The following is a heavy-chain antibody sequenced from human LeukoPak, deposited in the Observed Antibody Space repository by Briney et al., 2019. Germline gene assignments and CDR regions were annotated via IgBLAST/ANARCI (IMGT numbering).Heavy chain of an antibody. Sequence: GASVKVSCKASGGTFSSYAISWVRQAPGQGLEWMGGIIPIFGTANYAQKFQGRVTITADKSTSTAYMELSILRSEDTAVYYCARDQGFGEFPPRYYYGMDVWGKGTTVTVSS. CDR1: GGTFSSYA. D-gene: IGHD3-10*01. V-gene: IGHV1-69*06. CDR2: IIPIFGTA. CDR3: ARDQGFGEFPPRYYYGMDV. J-gene: IGHJ6*04.